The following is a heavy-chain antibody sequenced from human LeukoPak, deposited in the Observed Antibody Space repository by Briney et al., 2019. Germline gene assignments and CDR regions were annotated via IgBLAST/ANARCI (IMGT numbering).Heavy chain of an antibody. D-gene: IGHD2-2*01. CDR1: GYTFTSYG. CDR3: ARFFRYCSSTSCYLGGAFDY. V-gene: IGHV1-18*01. Sequence: GASVKVSCKASGYTFTSYGISWVRQAPGQGLEWMGWISAYNVNTNYAQKLQGRVTMTTDTSTSTAYMELRSLRSDDTAVYYCARFFRYCSSTSCYLGGAFDYWGQGTLVTVSS. CDR2: ISAYNVNT. J-gene: IGHJ4*02.